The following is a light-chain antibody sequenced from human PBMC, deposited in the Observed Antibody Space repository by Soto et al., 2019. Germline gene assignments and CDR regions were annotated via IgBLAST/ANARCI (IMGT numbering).Light chain of an antibody. Sequence: QAVVTQESSLTVSPGGTVSLTCGSSTGAVTSGHFPYWFQQKPGQAPRTLIYDTNNKQSWTPARFSGSLLGGKAALTLSGAQPEDEAEYYCLLSYGGSRVFGGGTKLTVL. CDR2: DTN. V-gene: IGLV7-46*01. J-gene: IGLJ3*02. CDR3: LLSYGGSRV. CDR1: TGAVTSGHF.